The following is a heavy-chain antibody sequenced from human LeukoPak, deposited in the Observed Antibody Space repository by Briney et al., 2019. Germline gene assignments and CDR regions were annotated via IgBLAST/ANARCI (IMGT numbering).Heavy chain of an antibody. V-gene: IGHV4-59*08. CDR1: DDSISMYY. CDR2: IYSSGAT. CDR3: VVLKMGAYFDL. Sequence: NPSETLSLTCTVSDDSISMYYWSWIRQPPGKGPEWIAYIYSSGATSYNPSLRSRVSISLDTSNSQFSLKLNSMTVAGTAGYYCVVLKMGAYFDLWGRGTLVTVSS. D-gene: IGHD3-16*01. J-gene: IGHJ2*01.